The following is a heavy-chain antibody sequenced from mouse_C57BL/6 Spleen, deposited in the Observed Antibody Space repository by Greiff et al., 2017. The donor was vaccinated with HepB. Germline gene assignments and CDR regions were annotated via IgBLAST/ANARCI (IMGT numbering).Heavy chain of an antibody. Sequence: QVQLQQPGAELVRPGSSVKLSCKASGYTFTSYWMDWVKQRPGQGLEWIGNIYPSDSETHYNQKFKDKATLTVDKSSSTAYMQLSSLTSEDSAVYYCARNHYGSDYWGQGTTLTVSS. V-gene: IGHV1-61*01. CDR3: ARNHYGSDY. J-gene: IGHJ2*01. D-gene: IGHD1-1*01. CDR1: GYTFTSYW. CDR2: IYPSDSET.